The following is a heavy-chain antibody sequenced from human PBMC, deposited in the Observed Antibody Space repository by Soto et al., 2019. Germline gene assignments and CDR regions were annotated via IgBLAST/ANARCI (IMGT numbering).Heavy chain of an antibody. D-gene: IGHD3-3*01. CDR1: GFTFSSYG. CDR3: ARGRPYYDFWSGYYPSSTYYYYYGMDV. Sequence: WGCLRLSCAASGFTFSSYGMHWVRQAPGKGLEWVAVISYDGSNKYYADSVKGRFTISRDNSKNTLYLQMNSLRAEDTAVYYCARGRPYYDFWSGYYPSSTYYYYYGMDVWGQGTTVTVSS. V-gene: IGHV3-30*03. CDR2: ISYDGSNK. J-gene: IGHJ6*02.